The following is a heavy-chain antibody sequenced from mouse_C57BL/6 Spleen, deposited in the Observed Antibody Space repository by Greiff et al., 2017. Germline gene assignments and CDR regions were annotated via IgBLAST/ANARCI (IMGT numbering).Heavy chain of an antibody. D-gene: IGHD1-1*01. Sequence: QVQLQQSGAELVKPGASVKLSCKASGYTFTSYWMHWVKQRPGRGLEWIGRIDPNSGGTKYNEKFKSKATLTVDKSSSTAYMQLSSLTSEDSAVYYCARDYYGSSSGWYFDVWGTGTTVTVSS. CDR2: IDPNSGGT. V-gene: IGHV1-72*01. CDR3: ARDYYGSSSGWYFDV. CDR1: GYTFTSYW. J-gene: IGHJ1*03.